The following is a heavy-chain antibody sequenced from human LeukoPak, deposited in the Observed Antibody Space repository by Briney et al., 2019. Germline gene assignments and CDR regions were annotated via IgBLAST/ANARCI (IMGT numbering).Heavy chain of an antibody. CDR2: INPNSGGT. CDR1: GYTFTGYY. Sequence: ASVKVSCKASGYTFTGYYMHWVRQAPGQGRALMGWINPNSGGTNYAQKFQGRVTMTRDTSISTAYMELSRLRSDDTAVYYCARGADTAMVPDDYWGQGTLVTVSS. V-gene: IGHV1-2*02. D-gene: IGHD5-18*01. CDR3: ARGADTAMVPDDY. J-gene: IGHJ4*02.